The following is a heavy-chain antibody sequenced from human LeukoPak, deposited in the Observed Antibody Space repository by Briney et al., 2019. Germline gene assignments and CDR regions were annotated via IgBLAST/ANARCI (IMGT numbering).Heavy chain of an antibody. CDR3: ARNGNYLDAFNI. Sequence: GESLKISCKASGYTSTTYWIGWVRQMPGRGLEWMGIIYRGDSDTRYSPSFQGQVTISVDKSISTAYLQWSSLKASDTAIYYCARNGNYLDAFNIWGQGTVVTVSS. V-gene: IGHV5-51*01. CDR1: GYTSTTYW. CDR2: IYRGDSDT. D-gene: IGHD1-7*01. J-gene: IGHJ3*02.